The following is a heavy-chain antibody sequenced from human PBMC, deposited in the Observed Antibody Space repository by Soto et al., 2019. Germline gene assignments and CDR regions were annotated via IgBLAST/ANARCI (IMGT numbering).Heavy chain of an antibody. CDR1: GGSISTISW. CDR3: ATGLCRRSGWFDS. V-gene: IGHV4-4*02. Sequence: SETLSLTCAVSGGSISTISWWNWVRQPPGKGLEWIGEISYSGSTIYNPSLKSRVTISVDKSNNQFSLKLTSVTAADTAVYYCATGLCRRSGWFDSWGQGTLVTVSS. CDR2: ISYSGST. J-gene: IGHJ5*01. D-gene: IGHD3-10*01.